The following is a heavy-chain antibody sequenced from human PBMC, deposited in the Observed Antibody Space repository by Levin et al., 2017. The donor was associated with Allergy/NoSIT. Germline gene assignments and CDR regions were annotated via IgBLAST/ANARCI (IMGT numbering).Heavy chain of an antibody. J-gene: IGHJ3*02. D-gene: IGHD5-18*01. CDR1: GYSFTFFG. CDR2: ISPYNGDT. CDR3: ARELADTAADTFDI. V-gene: IGHV1-18*01. Sequence: PLASVKVSCKASGYSFTFFGISWVRQAPGQGLEWMGWISPYNGDTNYAQKFQGRVTMTTDTSTSTAYMELRSLRSDDTAVYYCARELADTAADTFDIWGQGTMVTVSS.